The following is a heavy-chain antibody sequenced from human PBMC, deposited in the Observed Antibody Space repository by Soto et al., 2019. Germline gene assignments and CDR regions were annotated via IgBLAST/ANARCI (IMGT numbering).Heavy chain of an antibody. CDR1: GGSISSYY. D-gene: IGHD6-13*01. CDR3: ARGPTAAAGTGYYYGMDV. CDR2: INHSGST. Sequence: SETLSLTCTVSGGSISSYYWSWIRQPPGKGLEWIGEINHSGSTNYNPSLKSRVTISVDTSKNQFSLKLSSVTAADTAVYYCARGPTAAAGTGYYYGMDVWGQGTTVTVSS. J-gene: IGHJ6*02. V-gene: IGHV4-34*01.